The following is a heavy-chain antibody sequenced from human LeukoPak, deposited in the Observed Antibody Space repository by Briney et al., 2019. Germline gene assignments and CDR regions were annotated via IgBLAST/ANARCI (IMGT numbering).Heavy chain of an antibody. J-gene: IGHJ6*03. Sequence: ASVKVSCKASGGTFSSYAISWVRQAPGQGLEWMGWISAYNGNTNYAQKLQGRVTMTTDTSTSTAYMELRSLRSDDTAVYYCARDGAPDYGSGSPYYYYYMDVWGKGTTVTVSS. D-gene: IGHD3-10*01. V-gene: IGHV1-18*01. CDR1: GGTFSSYA. CDR3: ARDGAPDYGSGSPYYYYYMDV. CDR2: ISAYNGNT.